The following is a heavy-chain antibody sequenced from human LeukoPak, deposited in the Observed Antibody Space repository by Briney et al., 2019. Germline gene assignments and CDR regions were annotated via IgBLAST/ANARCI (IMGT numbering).Heavy chain of an antibody. CDR3: AKGSDSGWYGWFAP. V-gene: IGHV3-23*01. J-gene: IGHJ5*02. CDR1: GFTFSGYA. D-gene: IGHD6-19*01. Sequence: GGSLRLACAASGFTFSGYAMTWVRQAPGKGLEWVSSIDASGGSTYYADSVKGRFTISRDNSKNTFFLQMNTLRAADTAVYYCAKGSDSGWYGWFAPWGQGTLVTVSS. CDR2: IDASGGST.